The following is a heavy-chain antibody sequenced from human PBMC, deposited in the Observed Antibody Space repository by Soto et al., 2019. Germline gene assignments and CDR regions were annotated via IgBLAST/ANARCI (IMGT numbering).Heavy chain of an antibody. D-gene: IGHD2-21*01. Sequence: GGSLRLSCATSGFTFSGYSMHWFRQAPGKGLEWVAVTSSDGGTKFYADSVKGRFTVSRDNSKNTLYLQMNSLRAEDTAVYFCAGEVVLTKSYFDNWGQGISVTVSS. CDR2: TSSDGGTK. V-gene: IGHV3-30-3*01. CDR3: AGEVVLTKSYFDN. CDR1: GFTFSGYS. J-gene: IGHJ4*02.